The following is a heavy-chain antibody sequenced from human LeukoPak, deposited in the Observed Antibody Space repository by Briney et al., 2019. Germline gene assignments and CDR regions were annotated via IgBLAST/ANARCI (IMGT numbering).Heavy chain of an antibody. CDR2: ISAYNGNT. V-gene: IGHV1-18*01. CDR1: GYTFTSYG. CDR3: ARVGARIEVGATYRAFDI. Sequence: GASVKVSCKASGYTFTSYGISWVRQAPGQGLEWMGWISAYNGNTNYAQKLQGRVTMTTDTSTSTAYMELRSLRSDDTAVYYCARVGARIEVGATYRAFDIWGQGTMVTVSS. D-gene: IGHD1-26*01. J-gene: IGHJ3*02.